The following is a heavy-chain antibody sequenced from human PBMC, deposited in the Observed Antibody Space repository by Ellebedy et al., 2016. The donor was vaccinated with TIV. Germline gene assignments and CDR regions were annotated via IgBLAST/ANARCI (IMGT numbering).Heavy chain of an antibody. CDR2: TSSNSNYT. J-gene: IGHJ4*02. D-gene: IGHD4-11*01. CDR1: GFIFSDYY. Sequence: PGGSLRLSCATSGFIFSDYYISWIRQTPGKGLEWISYTSSNSNYTKYADSVKGRFTISRDNAKNSLYLQMNSLRAEDTAVYYCARFDSRRLFDSWGQGTLVIVSS. CDR3: ARFDSRRLFDS. V-gene: IGHV3-11*06.